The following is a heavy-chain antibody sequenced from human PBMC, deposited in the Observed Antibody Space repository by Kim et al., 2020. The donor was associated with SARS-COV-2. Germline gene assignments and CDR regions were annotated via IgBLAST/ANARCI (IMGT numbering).Heavy chain of an antibody. V-gene: IGHV1-3*01. CDR3: ARDYSGSYSTPTLDY. J-gene: IGHJ4*02. D-gene: IGHD1-26*01. CDR1: GYTFTSYA. Sequence: ASVKVSCKASGYTFTSYAMHWARQAPGQRLEWMGWINAGNGNTKYSQKFQGRVTITRDTSASTAYMELSSLRSEDTAVYYCARDYSGSYSTPTLDYWGQGTLVTVSS. CDR2: INAGNGNT.